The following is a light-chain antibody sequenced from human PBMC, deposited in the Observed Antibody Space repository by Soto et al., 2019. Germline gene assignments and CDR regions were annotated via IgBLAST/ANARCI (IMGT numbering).Light chain of an antibody. V-gene: IGKV1-39*01. CDR1: QSIALS. CDR2: VAF. J-gene: IGKJ5*01. Sequence: DVQMTQSPSALSATVRDTVTMTCRASQSIALSVNWYQQKPGKAPKLLIYVAFTLESGVPSRFSGSGSGTEFTLTIRSLQPEDFATYYCQQSFRSPITFGQGTRLEIK. CDR3: QQSFRSPIT.